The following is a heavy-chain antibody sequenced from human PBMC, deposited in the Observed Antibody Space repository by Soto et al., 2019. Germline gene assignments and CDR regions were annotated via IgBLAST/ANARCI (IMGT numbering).Heavy chain of an antibody. CDR1: GYTFTSYG. Sequence: ASVKVSCKASGYTFTSYGISWVRQAPGQGLEWMGWISAYNGNTNYAQKLQGRVTMTTDTSTSTAYMELRSLRSDDTAVYYCARVGSGIAVAGRLSYWGQGTLVTVSS. CDR2: ISAYNGNT. D-gene: IGHD6-19*01. CDR3: ARVGSGIAVAGRLSY. V-gene: IGHV1-18*01. J-gene: IGHJ4*02.